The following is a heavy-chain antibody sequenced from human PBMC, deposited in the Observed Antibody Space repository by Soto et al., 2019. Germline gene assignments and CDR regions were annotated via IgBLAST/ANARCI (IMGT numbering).Heavy chain of an antibody. D-gene: IGHD2-15*01. CDR2: ISTYNGNT. CDR1: GYTFTSYD. J-gene: IGHJ5*02. V-gene: IGHV1-18*01. Sequence: QVQLVQSGAEVKKPGASVKVSCKASGYTFTSYDISWVRQAPGQGLEWMGWISTYNGNTNYAQKLQGRATMTTATAXXTADMELRSLRSDDTAVYYCARGFRVAATRWWFDPWGQGTLVTVSS. CDR3: ARGFRVAATRWWFDP.